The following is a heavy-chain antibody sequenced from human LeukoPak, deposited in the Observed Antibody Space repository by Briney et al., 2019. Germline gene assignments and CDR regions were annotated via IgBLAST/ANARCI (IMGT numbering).Heavy chain of an antibody. V-gene: IGHV3-23*01. Sequence: GGSLRLSCAASGFTFSSYAMSWVRQAPGKGLEWVSAISGSGGSTYYADSVKGRFTISRDNSKNTLYLQMNSLRAEDTAVYYCAIASRPPIAVAGHTPYWYFDLWGRGTLVTVSS. D-gene: IGHD6-19*01. CDR3: AIASRPPIAVAGHTPYWYFDL. J-gene: IGHJ2*01. CDR2: ISGSGGST. CDR1: GFTFSSYA.